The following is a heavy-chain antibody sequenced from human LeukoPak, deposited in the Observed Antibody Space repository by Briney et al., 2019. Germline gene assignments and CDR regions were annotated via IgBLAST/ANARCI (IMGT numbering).Heavy chain of an antibody. Sequence: PGGSLRLSCAASGFTFSNAWMSWVRQAPGKGLEWVGRIKSKTDGGTTDYAAPVKGRFTISRDDSKNTLYLQMNSLKTEDTAVYYCTTEGEETGTHFDYWGQGTLVTVSS. J-gene: IGHJ4*02. V-gene: IGHV3-15*01. CDR1: GFTFSNAW. CDR2: IKSKTDGGTT. CDR3: TTEGEETGTHFDY. D-gene: IGHD1-1*01.